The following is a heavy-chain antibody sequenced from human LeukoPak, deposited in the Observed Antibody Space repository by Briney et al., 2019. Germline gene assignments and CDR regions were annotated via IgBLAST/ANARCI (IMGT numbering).Heavy chain of an antibody. Sequence: GGSLRLSCAASGFTFSSYGMHWVRQAPGKGLEWVAVIWYDGSNKYYADSVKGRFTTSRDNSKNTLYLQMNSLRAEDTAVYYCARELRRGIAAALDYWGQGTLVTVSS. J-gene: IGHJ4*02. D-gene: IGHD6-13*01. CDR3: ARELRRGIAAALDY. CDR2: IWYDGSNK. CDR1: GFTFSSYG. V-gene: IGHV3-33*01.